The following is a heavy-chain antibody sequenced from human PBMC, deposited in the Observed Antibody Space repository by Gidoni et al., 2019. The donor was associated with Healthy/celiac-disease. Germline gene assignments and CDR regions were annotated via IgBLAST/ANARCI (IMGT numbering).Heavy chain of an antibody. V-gene: IGHV5-10-1*03. CDR2: IDPSDSYT. Sequence: EVQLVQSGAEVKKPGESLRISCKGSGYSFTSYWISWVRQMPGKGLEWMGRIDPSDSYTNYSPSFQGHVTISADKSISTAYLQWSSLKASDTAMYYCACYSDFWSGYLHPPFDYWGQGTLVTVSS. CDR1: GYSFTSYW. D-gene: IGHD3-3*01. CDR3: ACYSDFWSGYLHPPFDY. J-gene: IGHJ4*02.